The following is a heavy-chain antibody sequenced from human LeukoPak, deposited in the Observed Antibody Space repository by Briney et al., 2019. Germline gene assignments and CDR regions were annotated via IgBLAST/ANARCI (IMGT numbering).Heavy chain of an antibody. D-gene: IGHD2-15*01. CDR1: GFTFSSYS. CDR3: ARNRGYAFDY. J-gene: IGHJ4*02. V-gene: IGHV3-48*02. CDR2: ISSSSSGI. Sequence: GGSLRLSCVVSGFTFSSYSMNWVRRAPGKGLEWFSYISSSSSGIYYADSVKSRFTISRDNAKNSLYLQMNSLRDEDTAVYYCARNRGYAFDYWGQGTLVTVSA.